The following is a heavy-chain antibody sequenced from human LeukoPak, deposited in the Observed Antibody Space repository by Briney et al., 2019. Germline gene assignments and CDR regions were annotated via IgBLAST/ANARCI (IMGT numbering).Heavy chain of an antibody. Sequence: SETLSLTCAVYGGSFSGYYWSWIRQPPGKGLEWIGEINHSGSTNYNPSLKSRVTISVDTSKNQFSLKLSSVTAADTAVYYCARGRRYYYGSGSSNWFDPWGQGTLATVSS. CDR3: ARGRRYYYGSGSSNWFDP. D-gene: IGHD3-10*01. CDR1: GGSFSGYY. J-gene: IGHJ5*02. CDR2: INHSGST. V-gene: IGHV4-34*01.